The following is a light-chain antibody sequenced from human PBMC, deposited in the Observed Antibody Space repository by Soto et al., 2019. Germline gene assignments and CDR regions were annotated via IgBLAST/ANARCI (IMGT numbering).Light chain of an antibody. CDR2: DTS. J-gene: IGKJ4*01. Sequence: IVLTQSTSTWPVSPGARATLSCRASQSVSSNLAWYQQKPGQAPRPLIYDTSSRATGIPDRFSGSGSGTDFTLTISRLEPEDFAVSYCHQYDNSPLTFGGGTKVDIK. CDR3: HQYDNSPLT. V-gene: IGKV3-20*01. CDR1: QSVSSN.